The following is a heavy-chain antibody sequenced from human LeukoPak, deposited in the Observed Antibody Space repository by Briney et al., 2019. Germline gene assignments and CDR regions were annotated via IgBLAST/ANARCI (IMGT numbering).Heavy chain of an antibody. Sequence: GGSLRLSCTASGFTFSSYEMNWVRQAPGKGLGWVSYISSSGSTIYYADSVKGRFTISRDNAKNSLSLQMNSLRAEDTAVYYCARDGDTSGYSDWGQGTLVTVSS. CDR3: ARDGDTSGYSD. V-gene: IGHV3-48*03. CDR1: GFTFSSYE. CDR2: ISSSGSTI. J-gene: IGHJ4*02. D-gene: IGHD3-22*01.